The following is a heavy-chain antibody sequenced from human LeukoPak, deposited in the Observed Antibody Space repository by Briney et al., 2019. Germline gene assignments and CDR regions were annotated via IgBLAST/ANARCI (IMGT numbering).Heavy chain of an antibody. D-gene: IGHD4-17*01. J-gene: IGHJ4*02. V-gene: IGHV1-2*02. Sequence: ASVKVSCKASGYTFTGYYMHWVRQAPGQGLEWMGWINPNSGGTNYAQKFQGRVTMTRDTSTSTAYMELSRLTSDDTAVYYCARTVTTHYYFDYWGQGTLVTVSS. CDR2: INPNSGGT. CDR3: ARTVTTHYYFDY. CDR1: GYTFTGYY.